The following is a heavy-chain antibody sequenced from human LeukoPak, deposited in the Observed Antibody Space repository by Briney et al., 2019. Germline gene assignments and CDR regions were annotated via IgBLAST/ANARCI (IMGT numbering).Heavy chain of an antibody. D-gene: IGHD2-15*01. CDR2: ISYHGKDQ. J-gene: IGHJ4*02. CDR1: GFIFSNYA. V-gene: IGHV3-30*04. Sequence: GGSLRLSCAASGFIFSNYAMHWVRQAPGKGLGWVAVISYHGKDQYYADSVKGRFTISRDYSKNTLGLQMNSLRTEDTAVYYCVRQDCSGGSCYLDSWGQGTLVTVSS. CDR3: VRQDCSGGSCYLDS.